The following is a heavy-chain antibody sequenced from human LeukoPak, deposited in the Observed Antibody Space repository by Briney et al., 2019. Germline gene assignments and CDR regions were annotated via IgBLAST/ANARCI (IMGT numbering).Heavy chain of an antibody. CDR2: TYYSGST. V-gene: IGHV4-59*08. D-gene: IGHD3-22*01. J-gene: IGHJ4*02. CDR1: GGSISSYY. Sequence: SETLSLTCTVSGGSISSYYWSWIRQPPGKGLEWIGYTYYSGSTNYNPSLRSRVTISVDTSKNQFSLKLDSVSAADTAVYYCARHALDYYDSSGFYDYWGQGTLVTVSS. CDR3: ARHALDYYDSSGFYDY.